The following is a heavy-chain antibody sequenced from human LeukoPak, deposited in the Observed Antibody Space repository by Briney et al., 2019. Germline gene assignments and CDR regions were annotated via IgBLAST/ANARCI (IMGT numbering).Heavy chain of an antibody. D-gene: IGHD2-21*02. CDR2: IYPNSGGT. CDR1: GYSFTVYY. J-gene: IGHJ5*02. Sequence: AAVKVSCSSSGYSFTVYYMHWVRQAPGQGLEWMGWIYPNSGGTNYAQKFQGRVTMTKDTSISTDYMELSRLRSDDTAVYFCARDYTAPTCDGDWFDPWGQGTLVTVSS. CDR3: ARDYTAPTCDGDWFDP. V-gene: IGHV1-2*02.